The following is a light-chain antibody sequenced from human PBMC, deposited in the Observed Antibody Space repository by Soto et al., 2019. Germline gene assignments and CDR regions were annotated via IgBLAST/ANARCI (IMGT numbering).Light chain of an antibody. CDR1: SSDVGGYNF. J-gene: IGLJ1*01. CDR3: YSYTTISTLV. CDR2: AIT. V-gene: IGLV2-14*03. Sequence: QSALTQPASVSGSPGQSITISCTGTSSDVGGYNFVSWYQQHPDKAPKLLIYAITNRPSGVSGRFSGSKSGSTASLTISGLQTEDEADYYCYSYTTISTLVFGTGTKLTVL.